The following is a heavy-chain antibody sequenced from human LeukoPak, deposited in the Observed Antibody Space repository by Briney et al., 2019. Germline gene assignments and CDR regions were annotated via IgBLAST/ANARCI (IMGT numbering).Heavy chain of an antibody. J-gene: IGHJ4*02. CDR2: TSYDGSHI. Sequence: GGSLRLSCAASGFTFSSYAMHWVRQAPGKGLGWVAVTSYDGSHIYYPDSVKGRFTISRDNPKNTLYLQMNSLGPEDTALYYCARGRDYCSDYWGQGTLVTVSS. D-gene: IGHD2-15*01. CDR3: ARGRDYCSDY. V-gene: IGHV3-30*04. CDR1: GFTFSSYA.